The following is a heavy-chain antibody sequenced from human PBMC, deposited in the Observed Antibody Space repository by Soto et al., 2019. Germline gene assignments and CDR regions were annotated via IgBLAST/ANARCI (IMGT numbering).Heavy chain of an antibody. Sequence: SETLSLTCSVSCASISSRDYYWGWIRQTPGKGLEWIGNIDYNGVTYYNPSLKSRVTVSKDTSKNQFSLKVASVTAADTAIYYCGRVMIGTSRHTDSDYWGQGTQVTVSS. CDR1: CASISSRDYY. V-gene: IGHV4-39*01. CDR3: GRVMIGTSRHTDSDY. J-gene: IGHJ4*02. D-gene: IGHD2-2*01. CDR2: IDYNGVT.